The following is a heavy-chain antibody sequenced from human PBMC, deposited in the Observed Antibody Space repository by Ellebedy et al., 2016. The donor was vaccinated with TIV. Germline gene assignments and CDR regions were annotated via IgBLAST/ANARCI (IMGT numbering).Heavy chain of an antibody. V-gene: IGHV1-69*13. CDR2: FIPAFRRA. CDR1: GYTFTNNA. D-gene: IGHD3-10*01. Sequence: AASVKVSCKASGYTFTNNAITWVRQAPGQELEWMGGFIPAFRRADYAQKFQGRVTITADDSTKTADMELTSLTSEDTAMYFCARGLWFGDQIYYFDYWGQGTLVTVSS. CDR3: ARGLWFGDQIYYFDY. J-gene: IGHJ4*02.